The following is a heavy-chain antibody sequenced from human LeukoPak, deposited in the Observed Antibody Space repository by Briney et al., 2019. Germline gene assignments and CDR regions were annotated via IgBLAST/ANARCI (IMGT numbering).Heavy chain of an antibody. J-gene: IGHJ4*02. CDR1: GFAFDDYA. CDR3: APIPPAAGLGY. V-gene: IGHV3-9*01. D-gene: IGHD6-13*01. Sequence: PGRSLRLSCAASGFAFDDYAMHWVRQAPGKGLEWVSGISWNSGSIGYADSVKGRFTISRDNTKNSLYLQMNSLRAEDTALYYCAPIPPAAGLGYWGQGTLVTVSS. CDR2: ISWNSGSI.